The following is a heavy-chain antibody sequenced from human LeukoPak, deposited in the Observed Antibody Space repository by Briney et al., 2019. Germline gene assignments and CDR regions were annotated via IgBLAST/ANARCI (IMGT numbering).Heavy chain of an antibody. CDR1: GFTFSTYS. CDR3: VREMVVAATPWYFNL. V-gene: IGHV3-21*01. D-gene: IGHD2-15*01. CDR2: ISSNSNYI. Sequence: GGSLRLSCAASGFTFSTYSMNWVLQAPGKGLEWVSSISSNSNYIYYADSVKGRFTISRDNAKNSLYLQMNSLRAEDTAMYYCVREMVVAATPWYFNLWGRGTLVTVSS. J-gene: IGHJ2*01.